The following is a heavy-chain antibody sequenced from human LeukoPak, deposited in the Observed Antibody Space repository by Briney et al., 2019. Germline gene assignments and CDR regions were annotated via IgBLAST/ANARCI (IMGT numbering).Heavy chain of an antibody. D-gene: IGHD1-26*01. J-gene: IGHJ4*02. V-gene: IGHV1-46*01. CDR3: ARVGASDY. CDR2: IITSAGST. Sequence: GASVKVSYKASGYTFTSYYMHWVRQAPGQGLEWMGLIITSAGSTTYAQNFQGRVTLTRDTSTSTVYMEMSSLRSEDTAVYYCARVGASDYWGQGTLVTVSS. CDR1: GYTFTSYY.